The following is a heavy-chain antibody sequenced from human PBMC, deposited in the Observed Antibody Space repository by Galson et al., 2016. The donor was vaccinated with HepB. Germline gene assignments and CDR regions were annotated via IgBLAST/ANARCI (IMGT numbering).Heavy chain of an antibody. CDR3: ARKHETSGYADDFDM. CDR2: ISYDGNKG. Sequence: SLRLSCAASGFTFRNYGIHWVRQAPGKGLEWLAVISYDGNKGYYADSVKGRFTISRDNSKNTLYLQMNSLRAEDTAVYYCARKHETSGYADDFDMWGQGTMVTVSS. D-gene: IGHD3-22*01. J-gene: IGHJ3*02. CDR1: GFTFRNYG. V-gene: IGHV3-30*03.